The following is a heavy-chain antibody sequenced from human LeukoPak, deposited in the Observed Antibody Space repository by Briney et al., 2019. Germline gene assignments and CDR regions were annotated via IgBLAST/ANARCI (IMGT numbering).Heavy chain of an antibody. D-gene: IGHD3-22*01. CDR3: ARPYDSSGYSNY. J-gene: IGHJ4*02. Sequence: GGSLRLSCVASGFTGSINYMSWVRQAPGKGLECTSLIYIGGTTYYADSVKGRFTISTHNSTNTLYLQVNSLRAEDTAVYYCARPYDSSGYSNYWGQGTLVTVSS. CDR1: GFTGSINY. V-gene: IGHV3-53*01. CDR2: IYIGGTT.